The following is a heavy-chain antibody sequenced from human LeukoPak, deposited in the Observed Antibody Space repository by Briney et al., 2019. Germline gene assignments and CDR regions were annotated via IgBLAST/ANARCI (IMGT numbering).Heavy chain of an antibody. CDR1: GYTLTELS. V-gene: IGHV1-24*01. CDR3: ATLYDFWSGSLYPNWFDP. J-gene: IGHJ5*02. CDR2: FDPEDGET. D-gene: IGHD3-3*01. Sequence: ASVKVSCKVSGYTLTELSMHWVRQAPGKGLEWMGGFDPEDGETIYAQKFQGRVTMTEDTSTDTAYMELSSLRSEDTAVYYCATLYDFWSGSLYPNWFDPWGQGTLVTVSS.